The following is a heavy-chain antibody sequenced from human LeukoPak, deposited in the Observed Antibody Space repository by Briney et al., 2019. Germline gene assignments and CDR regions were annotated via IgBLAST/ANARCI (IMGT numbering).Heavy chain of an antibody. V-gene: IGHV3-30-3*01. D-gene: IGHD6-6*01. Sequence: PGRSLRLSCAASGFTFSSYAMHWVRQAPGKGLEWVAVISYDGSNKYYADSVKGRFTISRDNSKNTLYLQMNRLRAEDTAVYYCARDGGVWQLVGYFDYWGQGTLVTVSS. CDR1: GFTFSSYA. CDR3: ARDGGVWQLVGYFDY. J-gene: IGHJ4*02. CDR2: ISYDGSNK.